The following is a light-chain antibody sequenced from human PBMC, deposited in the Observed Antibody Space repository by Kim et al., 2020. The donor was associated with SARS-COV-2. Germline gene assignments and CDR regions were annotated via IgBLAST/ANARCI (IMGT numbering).Light chain of an antibody. CDR3: QQRSSWPLT. J-gene: IGKJ4*01. V-gene: IGKV3-11*01. CDR2: DVS. CDR1: QSIRNN. Sequence: EIVLTQSPATLSLSPGERASLSCRASQSIRNNLVWYQQKSGQAPRLVIYDVSNRATGIPARFSSSGSGTDFTLTISSLEPEDFAVYYCQQRSSWPLTFGGGTKVDIK.